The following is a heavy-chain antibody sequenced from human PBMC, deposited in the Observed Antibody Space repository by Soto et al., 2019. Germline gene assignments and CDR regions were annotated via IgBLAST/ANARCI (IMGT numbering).Heavy chain of an antibody. V-gene: IGHV3-15*01. CDR1: GFTFRNAW. CDR2: IKSKTDGGTT. Sequence: EVQLVESGGGLVKPGGSLRLSCAAPGFTFRNAWMSWVRQAPGKGLEWVGRIKSKTDGGTTDYAAPVKGRFTISRDDSKNTLYLQMNSLKTEDTAVYYCTTGADYGDYYFDYWGQGTLVTVSS. J-gene: IGHJ4*02. CDR3: TTGADYGDYYFDY. D-gene: IGHD4-17*01.